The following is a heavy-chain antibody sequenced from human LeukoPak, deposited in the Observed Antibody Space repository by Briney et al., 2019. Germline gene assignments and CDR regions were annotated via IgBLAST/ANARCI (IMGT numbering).Heavy chain of an antibody. CDR1: GFTFSSYA. CDR3: ARTGYNYGTPLND. J-gene: IGHJ4*02. Sequence: GGSLRLSCAASGFTFSSYAMSWVRQAPGKGLEWVSGITYIDGSTYYADSVKGRFTIPRDNSKNTLYLQMNSLRAEDTAVYYCARTGYNYGTPLNDWGQGTLVTVSS. V-gene: IGHV3-23*01. D-gene: IGHD5-18*01. CDR2: ITYIDGST.